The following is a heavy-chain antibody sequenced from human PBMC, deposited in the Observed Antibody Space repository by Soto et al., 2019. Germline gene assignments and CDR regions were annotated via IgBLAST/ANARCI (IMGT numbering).Heavy chain of an antibody. CDR2: ISGSGGST. Sequence: EVQLLESGGGLVQPGGSLRLSCAASGFTFSSYAXSXXXXXXXXXXXWVSAISGSGGSTYYADSVKGRFTISRDNSKXXXXXXXXXXXXXXXXXXXXXXXXXXXXXXXNFDYWGQGTLVTVSS. CDR3: XXXXXXXXXXXNFDY. CDR1: GFTFSSYA. J-gene: IGHJ4*02. V-gene: IGHV3-23*01.